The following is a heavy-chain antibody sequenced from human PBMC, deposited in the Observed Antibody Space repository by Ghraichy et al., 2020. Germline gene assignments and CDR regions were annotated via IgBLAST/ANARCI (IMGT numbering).Heavy chain of an antibody. J-gene: IGHJ4*02. D-gene: IGHD2-8*01. Sequence: GGSLRLSCAASGFTFSSYGMHWVRQAPGKGLEWVAVIWYDGSNKYYADSVKGRFTISRDNSKNTLYLQMNSLRAEDTAVYYCAREHPSWGMVDYWGQGTLVTVSS. V-gene: IGHV3-33*01. CDR3: AREHPSWGMVDY. CDR2: IWYDGSNK. CDR1: GFTFSSYG.